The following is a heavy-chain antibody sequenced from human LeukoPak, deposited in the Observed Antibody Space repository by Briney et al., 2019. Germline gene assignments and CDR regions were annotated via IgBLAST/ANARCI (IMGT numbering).Heavy chain of an antibody. CDR1: GFTFSSYA. Sequence: PGGSLRLSCAASGFTFSSYAMSWVRQAPGKGLEWVSAISGSGGCTYYADSVKGRFTISRDNSKNTLYLQMNSLRAEDTAVYYCAKDHLAAPYYFDYWGQGTLVTVSS. CDR3: AKDHLAAPYYFDY. J-gene: IGHJ4*02. CDR2: ISGSGGCT. D-gene: IGHD6-6*01. V-gene: IGHV3-23*01.